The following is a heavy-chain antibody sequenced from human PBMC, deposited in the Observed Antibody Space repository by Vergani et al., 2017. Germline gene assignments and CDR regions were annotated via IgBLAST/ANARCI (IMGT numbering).Heavy chain of an antibody. CDR1: GYTFTSYA. CDR2: SNAGNGNT. D-gene: IGHD2-2*01. J-gene: IGHJ6*02. Sequence: QVQLVQSGAEVKKPGASVKVSCKASGYTFTSYAMHWVRQAPGQRLEWMGWSNAGNGNTKYSQEFQGRVTMTTDTSTSTAYMELRSLRSDDTAVYYCARGWGSTSDYYGMDVWGQGTTVTVSS. V-gene: IGHV1-3*02. CDR3: ARGWGSTSDYYGMDV.